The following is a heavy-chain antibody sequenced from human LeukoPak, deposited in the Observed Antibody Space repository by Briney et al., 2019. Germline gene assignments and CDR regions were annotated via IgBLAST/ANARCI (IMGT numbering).Heavy chain of an antibody. D-gene: IGHD1-1*01. J-gene: IGHJ4*02. V-gene: IGHV4-39*07. Sequence: SETLSLTCTVSGGSISSSSYYWGWIRQPPGKGLEWIGRIYISGSTSYNPSLKSRVTMSVDTSKNQFSLKLSSVTAADTAVYYCARDRGTWNDDEFDYWGQGTLVTVSS. CDR2: IYISGST. CDR1: GGSISSSSYY. CDR3: ARDRGTWNDDEFDY.